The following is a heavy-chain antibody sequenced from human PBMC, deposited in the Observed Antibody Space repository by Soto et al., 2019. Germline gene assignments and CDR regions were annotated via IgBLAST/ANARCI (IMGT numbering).Heavy chain of an antibody. CDR1: GGSISSYY. Sequence: SETLSLTCTVSGGSISSYYWSWIRQPPGKGLEWIGYIYYSGSTNYNPSLKSRVTISVDTSKNQFSLKLSSVTAADTAVYYCARATTLHLEWLLLDAFDIWGQGTMVTVSS. CDR2: IYYSGST. J-gene: IGHJ3*02. D-gene: IGHD3-3*01. V-gene: IGHV4-59*01. CDR3: ARATTLHLEWLLLDAFDI.